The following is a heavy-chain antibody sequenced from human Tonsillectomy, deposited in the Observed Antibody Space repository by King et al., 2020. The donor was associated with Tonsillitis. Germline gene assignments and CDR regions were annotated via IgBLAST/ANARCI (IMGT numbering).Heavy chain of an antibody. D-gene: IGHD5-18*01. CDR2: IYYSGST. CDR3: ARWGGYSYGFF. V-gene: IGHV4-39*01. J-gene: IGHJ4*02. Sequence: QMQLQESGPGLVKPSETLSLTCTVSGGSISSSSYYWGWIRQPPGKGLEWIGSIYYSGSTYYNPSLKSRVTISVDTSKNQFSLKLSSVTAADTAVYYCARWGGYSYGFFWGQGTLVTVSS. CDR1: GGSISSSSYY.